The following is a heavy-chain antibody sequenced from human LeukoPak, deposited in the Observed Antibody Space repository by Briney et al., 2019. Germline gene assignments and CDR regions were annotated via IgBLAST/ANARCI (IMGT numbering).Heavy chain of an antibody. CDR1: GGSISGYY. CDR2: INHSGST. Sequence: SETLSLTCAVYGGSISGYYWNWIRQPPGKGLEWIGEINHSGSTNYNPSLKSRVTISVDTSKNQFSLKLSSVTAADTAVYYCARGLHETTVSPFDYWGQGTLVTVSS. J-gene: IGHJ4*02. D-gene: IGHD4-11*01. CDR3: ARGLHETTVSPFDY. V-gene: IGHV4-34*01.